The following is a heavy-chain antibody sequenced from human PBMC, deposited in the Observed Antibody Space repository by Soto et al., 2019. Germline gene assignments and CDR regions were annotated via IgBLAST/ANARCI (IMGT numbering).Heavy chain of an antibody. CDR3: AKDQIKERYFPWFDP. CDR1: EFTFSNYA. Sequence: PGGSLRLSCAASEFTFSNYAMSWVRQAPGKGLEWVSSISDNGGTTYYADSVKGRFTISRDNSKNTLYLQMNSLRAEDTAVYYCAKDQIKERYFPWFDPWGQGTLVTVSS. J-gene: IGHJ5*02. D-gene: IGHD3-9*01. V-gene: IGHV3-23*01. CDR2: ISDNGGTT.